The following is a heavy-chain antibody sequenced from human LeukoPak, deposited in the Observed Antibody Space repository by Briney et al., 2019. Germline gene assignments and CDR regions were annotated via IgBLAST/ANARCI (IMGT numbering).Heavy chain of an antibody. CDR3: ARIADGSPEAY. V-gene: IGHV1-69*06. D-gene: IGHD6-25*01. CDR2: IIPIFGTA. J-gene: IGHJ4*02. Sequence: SVKVSCRASGYTFTSYGISWVRQAPGQGLEWMGGIIPIFGTANYAQKFQGRVTITADKSTSTAYMELSSLRSEDTAVYYCARIADGSPEAYWGQGTLVTVSS. CDR1: GYTFTSYG.